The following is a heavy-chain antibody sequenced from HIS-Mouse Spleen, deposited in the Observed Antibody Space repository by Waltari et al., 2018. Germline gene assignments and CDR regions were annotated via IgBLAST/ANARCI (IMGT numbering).Heavy chain of an antibody. CDR1: GGSISSSSYY. J-gene: IGHJ2*01. CDR3: AREIPYSSSWYDWYFDL. CDR2: IYYGGST. Sequence: QLQLQESGPGLVKPSETLSLTCTVSGGSISSSSYYRGWIRQPPGKGLEWIGRIYYGGSTYYNPSLKSRVTISVDTSKNQFSLKLSSVTAADTAVYYCAREIPYSSSWYDWYFDLWGRGTLVTVSS. D-gene: IGHD6-13*01. V-gene: IGHV4-39*07.